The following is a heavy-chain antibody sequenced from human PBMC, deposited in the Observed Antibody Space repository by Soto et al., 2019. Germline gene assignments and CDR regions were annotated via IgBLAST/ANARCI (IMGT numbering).Heavy chain of an antibody. CDR1: GFRFEQYV. D-gene: IGHD3-10*02. CDR3: LKDAPNCSIDD. J-gene: IGHJ4*02. Sequence: VQVVASGGGLVQPGRSLRLSCAVSGFRFEQYVMHWVRQGPGKGLECVSTVSPTGDTVAYADSVEGRFTVSRDNAKNSLYLQMNSLKGDETAFYYCLKDAPNCSIDDWGQGTLVTVSS. V-gene: IGHV3-9*01. CDR2: VSPTGDTV.